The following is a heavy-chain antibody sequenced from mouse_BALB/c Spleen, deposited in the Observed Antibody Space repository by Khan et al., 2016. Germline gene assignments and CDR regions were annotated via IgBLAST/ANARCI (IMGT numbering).Heavy chain of an antibody. CDR1: GYTFTNYG. V-gene: IGHV9-3-1*01. CDR2: INTYSGES. D-gene: IGHD1-1*01. CDR3: ARYRYYDGSSRYFDV. Sequence: QIQLVQSGPELKKPGKTVKISCKASGYTFTNYGMNWVKQAPGKGLKWMGWINTYSGESTYADDFKGRFAFSLETSANTAYLQINNLKNEDPATYFCARYRYYDGSSRYFDVWGAGTTVTVSS. J-gene: IGHJ1*01.